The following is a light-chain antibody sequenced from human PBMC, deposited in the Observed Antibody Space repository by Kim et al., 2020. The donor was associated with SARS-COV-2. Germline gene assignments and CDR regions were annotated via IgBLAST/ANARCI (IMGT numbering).Light chain of an antibody. J-gene: IGLJ3*02. CDR1: SSDVGGYNY. V-gene: IGLV2-11*01. CDR2: DVS. Sequence: GQSVTISCTGTSSDVGGYNYVSLYQQHPGKAPKLMIYDVSKRPSGVPDRFSGSKSGNTASLTISGLQAEDEADYYCCSYAGSYTWVFGGGTKLTVL. CDR3: CSYAGSYTWV.